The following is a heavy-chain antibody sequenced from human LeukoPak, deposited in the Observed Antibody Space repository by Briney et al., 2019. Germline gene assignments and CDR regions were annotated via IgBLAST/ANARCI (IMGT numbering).Heavy chain of an antibody. Sequence: SVKVSCKASGGTFSSYAISCVRQAPGQGLEWMGGIIPIFGTANYAQKFQGRVTITADKSTSTAYMELSRLRSEDTAVYYCARWAPEQQLVLGAFDIWGQGTMVTVSS. CDR3: ARWAPEQQLVLGAFDI. V-gene: IGHV1-69*06. D-gene: IGHD6-13*01. CDR1: GGTFSSYA. J-gene: IGHJ3*02. CDR2: IIPIFGTA.